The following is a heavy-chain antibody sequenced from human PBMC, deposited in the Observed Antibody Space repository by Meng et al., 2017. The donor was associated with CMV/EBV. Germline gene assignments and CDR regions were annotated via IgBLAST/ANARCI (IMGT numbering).Heavy chain of an antibody. D-gene: IGHD6-6*01. J-gene: IGHJ6*02. CDR2: INSDGSST. CDR3: ARDGGVRSSSSSLHYYYGMDV. V-gene: IGHV3-74*01. CDR1: GFTFSSYW. Sequence: GGSLRLSCAASGFTFSSYWMHWVRQAPGKGPVWVSRINSDGSSTSYADSVKGRFTISRDNAKNTLYLQMNSLRAEDTAVYYCARDGGVRSSSSSLHYYYGMDVWGQGTTVTVSS.